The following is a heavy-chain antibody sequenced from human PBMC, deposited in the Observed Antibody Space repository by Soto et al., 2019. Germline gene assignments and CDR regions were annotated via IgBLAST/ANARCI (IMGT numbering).Heavy chain of an antibody. CDR3: ARGGSSGWYRDAFDF. Sequence: SVKVSCKASGGTFSSYAISWVRQAPGQGLEWVGRIIPIFGTVNYAQNFQGRVTITADESTSTAYMELSALRSEDTAVYYCARGGSSGWYRDAFDFWGQGTLVTVS. V-gene: IGHV1-69*13. D-gene: IGHD6-19*01. CDR1: GGTFSSYA. CDR2: IIPIFGTV. J-gene: IGHJ3*01.